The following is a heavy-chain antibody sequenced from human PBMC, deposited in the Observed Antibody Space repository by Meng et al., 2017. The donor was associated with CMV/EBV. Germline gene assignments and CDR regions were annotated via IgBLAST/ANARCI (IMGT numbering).Heavy chain of an antibody. CDR1: GYTFTSYY. CDR3: ANAVVRYHWFDP. CDR2: INPSGGST. D-gene: IGHD4-23*01. J-gene: IGHJ5*02. Sequence: ASVKVSCKASGYTFTSYYMPWVRQAPGQGLEWMGIINPSGGSTSYAQKFQGRVTMTRDTSTSTVYMELSSLRSEDTAVYYCANAVVRYHWFDPWGQGTLVTVSS. V-gene: IGHV1-46*01.